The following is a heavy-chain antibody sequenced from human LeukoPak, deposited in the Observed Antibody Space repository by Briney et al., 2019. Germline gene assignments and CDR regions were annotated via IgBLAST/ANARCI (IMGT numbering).Heavy chain of an antibody. CDR2: IDHSGSS. CDR3: AREASGSPEYFDS. D-gene: IGHD1-26*01. Sequence: SETLSLTCAVYSGSFGAHYWSWIRQPPGKGLEWIGEIDHSGSSNYSPSLKSRVTISVDTSKNQFSLKVNSVTAADTAVYYCAREASGSPEYFDSWGQGTLVTVSS. J-gene: IGHJ4*02. V-gene: IGHV4-34*01. CDR1: SGSFGAHY.